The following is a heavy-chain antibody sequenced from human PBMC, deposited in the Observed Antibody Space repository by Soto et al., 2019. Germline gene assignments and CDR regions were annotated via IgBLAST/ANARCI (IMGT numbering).Heavy chain of an antibody. V-gene: IGHV1-69*01. CDR1: GGTFSSYA. CDR3: ASGRAPYYFDY. CDR2: SIPIVGTA. Sequence: QVQLVQSGAEVKKPGSSVKVSCKASGGTFSSYAISWVRQAPGQGLEWMGGSIPIVGTANYAQKFQGRVTITADESTSTAYMELSSLSAEDTAVYYCASGRAPYYFDYWGQGTLVTVSS. J-gene: IGHJ4*02.